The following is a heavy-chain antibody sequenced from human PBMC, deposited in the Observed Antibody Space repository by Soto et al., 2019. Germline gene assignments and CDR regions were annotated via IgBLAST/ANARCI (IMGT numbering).Heavy chain of an antibody. Sequence: GASVKVSCKASADTFISYAISWVRQAPGQGLDWMGGIIPFFNTPNYAKKFQGRVTITADECTSTAYMELSSLRSEDTAMYYCAGERAYGRNPFDFLYWGHGPMVTV. V-gene: IGHV1-69*13. CDR3: AGERAYGRNPFDFLY. J-gene: IGHJ4*01. CDR2: IIPFFNTP. CDR1: ADTFISYA. D-gene: IGHD2-15*01.